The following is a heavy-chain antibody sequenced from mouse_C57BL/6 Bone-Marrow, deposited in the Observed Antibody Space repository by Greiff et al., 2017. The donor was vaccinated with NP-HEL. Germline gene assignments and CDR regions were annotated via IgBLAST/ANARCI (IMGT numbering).Heavy chain of an antibody. V-gene: IGHV5-6*01. CDR1: GFTFSSYG. J-gene: IGHJ3*01. D-gene: IGHD2-4*01. CDR2: ISSGGGST. CDR3: ASPYDYDVAWFAY. Sequence: EVKLQESGGDLVKPGGSLKLSCAASGFTFSSYGMSWVRQTPDKRLEWVATISSGGGSTYYPDSVKGRFTISRDNAKNTLYLQMSSLKSEDTAMYYCASPYDYDVAWFAYWGQGTLVTVSA.